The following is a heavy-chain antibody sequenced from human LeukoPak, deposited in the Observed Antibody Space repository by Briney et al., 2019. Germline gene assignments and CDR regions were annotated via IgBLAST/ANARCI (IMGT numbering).Heavy chain of an antibody. J-gene: IGHJ4*02. V-gene: IGHV3-48*01. CDR2: ISASSSAT. CDR3: ARGVGRVGGTFDL. CDR1: QFSLGAFA. D-gene: IGHD1-26*01. Sequence: PGGSLGLSCVASQFSLGAFAMIWVRQAPGKGLEWISYISASSSATYYAESVKGRFTISRDNAEDSLYLQMNSLRAEDTAVYYCARGVGRVGGTFDLWGQGTLVNVSP.